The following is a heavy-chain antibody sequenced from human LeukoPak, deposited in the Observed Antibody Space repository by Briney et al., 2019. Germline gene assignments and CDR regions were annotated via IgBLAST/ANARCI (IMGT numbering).Heavy chain of an antibody. V-gene: IGHV1-8*02. D-gene: IGHD3-10*01. CDR1: GYTFTSYD. CDR2: MNPNSGNT. CDR3: ARGRELLWFGELFSRPANYYMDV. Sequence: ASVKVSCKASGYTFTSYDINWVRQATGQGLEWMGWMNPNSGNTGYAQKFQGRVTMTRNTSISTAYMELSSLRSEDTAVYYCARGRELLWFGELFSRPANYYMDVWGKGTTVTISS. J-gene: IGHJ6*03.